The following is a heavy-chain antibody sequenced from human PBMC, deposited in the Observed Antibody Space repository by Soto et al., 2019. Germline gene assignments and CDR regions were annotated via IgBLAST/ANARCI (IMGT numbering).Heavy chain of an antibody. J-gene: IGHJ4*02. CDR1: GCTFTSYG. CDR3: ARASTALPSPYISSWYDY. V-gene: IGHV1-18*01. CDR2: ISTYNGNT. D-gene: IGHD6-13*01. Sequence: ASVKVSCKASGCTFTSYGISGVRQAPGQGLEWMGWISTYNGNTDYAQKLQGRVTVTTDTSTSTADMELRSLRSDDTAVYYWARASTALPSPYISSWYDYWGQGTQVTVSS.